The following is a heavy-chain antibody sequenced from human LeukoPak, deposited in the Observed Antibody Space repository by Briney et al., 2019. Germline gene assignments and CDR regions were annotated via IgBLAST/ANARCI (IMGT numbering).Heavy chain of an antibody. CDR1: GASINNSPYY. Sequence: PSETLSLTCTVSGASINNSPYYWAWLRQPPGKELEWIVSMHYSGATYYNPSLKSRVTISIDTSKNQFSLRLTSVTAADTAVFYCARNDRGRPADYWGQGTLVTVSS. V-gene: IGHV4-39*01. J-gene: IGHJ4*02. CDR2: MHYSGAT. D-gene: IGHD1-26*01. CDR3: ARNDRGRPADY.